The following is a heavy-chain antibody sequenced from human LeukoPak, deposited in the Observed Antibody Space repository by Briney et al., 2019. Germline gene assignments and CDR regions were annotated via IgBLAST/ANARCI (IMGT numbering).Heavy chain of an antibody. CDR2: ISYDGSNK. Sequence: GASVKVSCKASGYTFTSYYMHWVRQAPGKGLEWVAVISYDGSNKYYADSVKGRFTISRDNSKNTLYLQMNSLRAEDTAVYYCARDRADEGDAFDIWGQGTMVTVSS. CDR3: ARDRADEGDAFDI. V-gene: IGHV3-30-3*01. J-gene: IGHJ3*02. CDR1: GYTFTSYY.